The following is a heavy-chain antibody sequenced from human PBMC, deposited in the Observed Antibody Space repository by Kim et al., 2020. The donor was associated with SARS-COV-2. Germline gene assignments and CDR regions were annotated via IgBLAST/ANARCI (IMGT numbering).Heavy chain of an antibody. V-gene: IGHV1-3*01. CDR3: ARLGIMITFGGVIVMSPDGMDV. D-gene: IGHD3-16*02. Sequence: ASVKVSCKASGYTFTSYAMHWVRQAPGQRLEWMGWINAGNGNTKYSQKFQGRVTITRDTSASTAYMELSSLRSEDTAVYYCARLGIMITFGGVIVMSPDGMDVWGQGTTVTVSS. CDR1: GYTFTSYA. J-gene: IGHJ6*02. CDR2: INAGNGNT.